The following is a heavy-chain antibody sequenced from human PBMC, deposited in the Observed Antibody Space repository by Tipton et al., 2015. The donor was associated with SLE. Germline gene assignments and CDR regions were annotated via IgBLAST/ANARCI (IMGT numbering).Heavy chain of an antibody. V-gene: IGHV4-34*01. CDR3: ARAGTFGVVIPPNRYAMDV. D-gene: IGHD3-3*01. J-gene: IGHJ6*02. Sequence: TLSLTCAVYGGSFSGYYWSWIRQPPGKGLEWIGEINHSGSTNYNPSLKSRVTISVYTSKNQFSLKLSSVTAADTAVYYCARAGTFGVVIPPNRYAMDVWGQGTTVTVSS. CDR2: INHSGST. CDR1: GGSFSGYY.